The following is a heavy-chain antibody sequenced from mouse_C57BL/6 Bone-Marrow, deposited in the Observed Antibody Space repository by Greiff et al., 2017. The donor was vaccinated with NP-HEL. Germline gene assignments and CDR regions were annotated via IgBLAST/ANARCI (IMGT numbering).Heavy chain of an antibody. Sequence: VQLKQSETVLARPGASVKMSCKTSGYTFTSYWMHWVKQRPGQGLEWIGAIYPGNSDTSYNQKFKGKAKLTAVTSASTAYMELSSLTNEDSAVYYCTRRYYGSKGAWFAYWGQGTLVTVSA. CDR1: GYTFTSYW. D-gene: IGHD1-1*01. J-gene: IGHJ3*01. CDR2: IYPGNSDT. V-gene: IGHV1-5*01. CDR3: TRRYYGSKGAWFAY.